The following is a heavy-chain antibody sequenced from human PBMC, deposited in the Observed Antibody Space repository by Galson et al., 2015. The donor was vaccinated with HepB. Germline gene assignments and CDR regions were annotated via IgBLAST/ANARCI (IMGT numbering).Heavy chain of an antibody. V-gene: IGHV3-30-3*01. CDR3: TRAAAGRTATTTLA. Sequence: SLRLSCAGSGFDFNDSSIHWVRQSPGKGLEWVAGVSFDGRNTYYADSVKGRFIISRDSSKKTVYLQMNSLRSKDTAVYYCTRAAAGRTATTTLAWGKGLLVTVSS. J-gene: IGHJ5*02. CDR1: GFDFNDSS. D-gene: IGHD4-17*01. CDR2: VSFDGRNT.